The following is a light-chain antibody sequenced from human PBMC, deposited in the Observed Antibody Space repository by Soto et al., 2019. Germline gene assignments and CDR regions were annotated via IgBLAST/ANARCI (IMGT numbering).Light chain of an antibody. CDR1: QRINNW. J-gene: IGKJ1*01. V-gene: IGKV1-5*01. CDR3: QQYNSYSWT. CDR2: GAS. Sequence: DIQMAQSPSTLTASVGDRVTITCRSCQRINNWLAWYQQKPGKAPMLLIYGASSLQSGVPSRFSGSRSGTEFTLTISSLQPDDFATYYCQQYNSYSWTFGQGTKVDIK.